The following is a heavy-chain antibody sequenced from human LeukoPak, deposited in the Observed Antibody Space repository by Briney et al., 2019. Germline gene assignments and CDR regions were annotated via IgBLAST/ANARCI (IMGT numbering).Heavy chain of an antibody. CDR1: GFTFDDYA. CDR3: AKDYYDSSGYFDY. V-gene: IGHV3-9*01. Sequence: GRSLRLSCAASGFTFDDYAMHWVRQAPGKGLEWVSGISWNSGSIGYADSVKGRFTISRDNAKNSLYLQMSSLRAEDTALYYCAKDYYDSSGYFDYWGQGTLVTVSS. D-gene: IGHD3-22*01. J-gene: IGHJ4*02. CDR2: ISWNSGSI.